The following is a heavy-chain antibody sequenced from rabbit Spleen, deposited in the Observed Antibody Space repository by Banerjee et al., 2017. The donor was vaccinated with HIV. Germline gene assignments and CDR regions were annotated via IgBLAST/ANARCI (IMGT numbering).Heavy chain of an antibody. CDR1: GFDFSYGDV. J-gene: IGHJ4*01. Sequence: QQQLVESGAGLVKPGASLTLTCKASGFDFSYGDVMCWVRQGPGKGLEWIACMNTASGGAVYATWAKGRFTISGASWTTVSLQMTSLTAADTATYFCARDLAGVIGWNFGLWGPGTLVTVS. V-gene: IGHV1S45*01. CDR3: ARDLAGVIGWNFGL. D-gene: IGHD4-1*01. CDR2: MNTASGGA.